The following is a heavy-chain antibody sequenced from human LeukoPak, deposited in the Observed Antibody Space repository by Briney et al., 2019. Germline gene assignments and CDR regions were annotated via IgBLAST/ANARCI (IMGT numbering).Heavy chain of an antibody. J-gene: IGHJ4*02. V-gene: IGHV4-59*01. CDR2: IHYIGST. D-gene: IGHD4-23*01. CDR3: ARDGYGGIDY. CDR1: GGSISSYY. Sequence: SETLSLTCSVSGGSISSYYWSWIRQPSGQGLEWSGYIHYIGSTNYNPSLKSRVTISVDTSKKQFSLKLSSVTAADTAVYYCARDGYGGIDYWGQGTLVTVSS.